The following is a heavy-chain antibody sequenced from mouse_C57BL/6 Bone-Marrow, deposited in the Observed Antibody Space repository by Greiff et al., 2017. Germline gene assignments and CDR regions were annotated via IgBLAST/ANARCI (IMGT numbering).Heavy chain of an antibody. CDR2: IYPGDGDT. Sequence: QVQLQQSGPELVKPGASVKISCKASGYAFSSSWMNWVKQRPGEGLEWIGRIYPGDGDTNYNGKFKGKATLTADKSSSTAYMQLSSLTSEDSAVYFCARSSIYYYGSSLFAYWGQGALVTVSA. V-gene: IGHV1-82*01. CDR3: ARSSIYYYGSSLFAY. J-gene: IGHJ3*01. CDR1: GYAFSSSW. D-gene: IGHD1-1*01.